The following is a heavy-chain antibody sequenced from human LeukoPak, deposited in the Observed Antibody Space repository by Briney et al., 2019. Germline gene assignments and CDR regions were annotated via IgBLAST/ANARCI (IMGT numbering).Heavy chain of an antibody. CDR3: ARARRSIAARPRDAFDI. D-gene: IGHD6-6*01. J-gene: IGHJ3*02. Sequence: SETLSLTCAVYGGSFSGYYWSWIRQPQGKGLEWIGEINHSGSTNYNPSLKSRVTISVDTSKNQFSLKLSSVTAADTAVYYCARARRSIAARPRDAFDIWGQGTMVTVSS. CDR1: GGSFSGYY. CDR2: INHSGST. V-gene: IGHV4-34*01.